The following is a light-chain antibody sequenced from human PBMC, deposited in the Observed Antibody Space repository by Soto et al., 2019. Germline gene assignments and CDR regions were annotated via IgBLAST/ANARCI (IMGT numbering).Light chain of an antibody. CDR2: GNT. CDR1: SSNIGAGYD. CDR3: LSFDSSLSVV. J-gene: IGLJ2*01. Sequence: QSVLTQPPSVSGAPGQRVTISCTGSSSNIGAGYDVHWYQQLPGRAPKLLIYGNTNRPSAVPDRFSGSKSGTSASLAITGLQAEDEADYYCLSFDSSLSVVFGGGTKVTVL. V-gene: IGLV1-40*01.